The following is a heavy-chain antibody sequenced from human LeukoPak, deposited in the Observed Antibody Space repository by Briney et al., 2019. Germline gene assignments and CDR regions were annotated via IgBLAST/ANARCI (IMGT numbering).Heavy chain of an antibody. CDR3: ARGQNYDYIWGSYRFDY. D-gene: IGHD3-16*02. V-gene: IGHV4-59*01. J-gene: IGHJ4*02. CDR1: GGSISSYY. CDR2: IYYSGST. Sequence: PSETLSLTCTVSGGSISSYYWSWIRQPPRKGLEWIGYIYYSGSTNYNPSLKSRVTISVDTSKNQFSLKLSSVTAADTAVYYCARGQNYDYIWGSYRFDYWGQGTLVTVSS.